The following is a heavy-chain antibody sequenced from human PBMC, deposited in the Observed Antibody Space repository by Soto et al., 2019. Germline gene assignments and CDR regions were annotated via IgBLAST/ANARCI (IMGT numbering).Heavy chain of an antibody. CDR2: ISFDGDNK. Sequence: QVQLVESRGGVVQPGRSLRLSCVASGFSFSFASHALNWVRQAPGKGLEWVAVISFDGDNKFYADSVKGRFTISRDNSKTTLYLEMSSLRPDDTAVYYCAKRAAGTGAYLDSLGQGTLVSVSS. V-gene: IGHV3-30-3*02. D-gene: IGHD1-1*01. CDR3: AKRAAGTGAYLDS. CDR1: GFSFSFASHA. J-gene: IGHJ4*02.